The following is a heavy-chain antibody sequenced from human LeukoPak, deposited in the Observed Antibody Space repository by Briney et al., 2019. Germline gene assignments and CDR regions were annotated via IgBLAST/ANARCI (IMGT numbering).Heavy chain of an antibody. Sequence: SETLSLTCSVSGGSISSYYWSWIRQSPGKGLEWIGYIYNSGSTNYNPSLKSRVTISVDTSKNQFSLKLSSVTAADTAVYYCATGTVIRSAFDIWGQGTMVTVSS. CDR2: IYNSGST. V-gene: IGHV4-59*08. J-gene: IGHJ3*02. CDR3: ATGTVIRSAFDI. D-gene: IGHD3-22*01. CDR1: GGSISSYY.